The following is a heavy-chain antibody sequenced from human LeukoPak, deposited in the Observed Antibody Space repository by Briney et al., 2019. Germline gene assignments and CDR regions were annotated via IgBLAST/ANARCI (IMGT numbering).Heavy chain of an antibody. D-gene: IGHD6-6*01. CDR3: ARIGYSSSSFDY. CDR1: GFTFSSYW. Sequence: GGSLRLSCAASGFTFSSYWMSWVRQTPGKGLEWVANIKQDGSEKYYVDSVKGRFTISRDNAKNSLYLQMNSLRAEDTAFYYCARIGYSSSSFDYWGQGTLVTVSS. CDR2: IKQDGSEK. J-gene: IGHJ4*02. V-gene: IGHV3-7*01.